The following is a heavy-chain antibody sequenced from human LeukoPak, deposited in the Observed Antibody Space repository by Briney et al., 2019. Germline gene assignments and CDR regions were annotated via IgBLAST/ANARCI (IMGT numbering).Heavy chain of an antibody. Sequence: ASVKVSCKVSGYTLTELSVQWVRQAPGKRLEWMGGFDPEDGETIYAQKFQGRVTMTEDASTDTAYMALSRLRSEDTAVYYCATGVWGSWKNDYSGQATLVTAPS. V-gene: IGHV1-24*01. CDR3: ATGVWGSWKNDY. CDR1: GYTLTELS. D-gene: IGHD3-16*01. CDR2: FDPEDGET. J-gene: IGHJ4*02.